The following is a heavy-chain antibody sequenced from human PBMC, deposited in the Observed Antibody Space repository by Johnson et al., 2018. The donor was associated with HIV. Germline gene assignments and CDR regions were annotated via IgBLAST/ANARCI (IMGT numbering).Heavy chain of an antibody. CDR2: IKSKTDGGTT. D-gene: IGHD3-10*01. CDR1: GFTFSNAW. J-gene: IGHJ3*02. V-gene: IGHV3-15*01. Sequence: EVQLVESGGGLVKPGGSLRLSCAASGFTFSNAWMSWVRQAPGKGLEWVGRIKSKTDGGTTDYAAPVKGRFTISRDDSKNTLYLQMNSLRAEDTAVYYCAKDRIMVRGVIGAFDIWGQGTMVTVSS. CDR3: AKDRIMVRGVIGAFDI.